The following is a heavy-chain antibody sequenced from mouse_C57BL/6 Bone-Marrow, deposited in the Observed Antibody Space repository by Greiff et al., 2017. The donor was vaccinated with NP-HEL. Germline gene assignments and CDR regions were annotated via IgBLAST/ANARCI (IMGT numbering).Heavy chain of an antibody. V-gene: IGHV5-16*01. D-gene: IGHD2-4*01. Sequence: EVQRVESEGGLVQPGSSMKLSCTASGFTFSDYYMAWVRQVPEKGLEWVANINYDGSSTYYLDSLKSRFIISRDNAKNILYLQMSSLKSEDTATYYCAREDDYDEGNWYFDVWGTGTTVTVSS. CDR2: INYDGSST. CDR3: AREDDYDEGNWYFDV. J-gene: IGHJ1*03. CDR1: GFTFSDYY.